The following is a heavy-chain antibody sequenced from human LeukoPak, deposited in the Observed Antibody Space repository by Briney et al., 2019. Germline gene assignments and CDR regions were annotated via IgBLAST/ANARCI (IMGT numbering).Heavy chain of an antibody. CDR2: ISYGGSNK. D-gene: IGHD6-6*01. CDR1: GFTFSSYG. Sequence: PGGSLRLSCAASGFTFSSYGMHWVRQAPGKGLEWVAVISYGGSNKYYADSVKGRFTISRDNSKNTLYLQMNSLRAEDTAVYYCAKDEGSSGFDYWGQGTLVTVSS. V-gene: IGHV3-30*18. CDR3: AKDEGSSGFDY. J-gene: IGHJ4*02.